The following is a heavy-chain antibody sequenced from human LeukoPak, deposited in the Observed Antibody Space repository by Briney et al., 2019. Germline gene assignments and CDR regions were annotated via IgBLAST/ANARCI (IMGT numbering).Heavy chain of an antibody. D-gene: IGHD3-16*01. Sequence: ASVKVSCKVSGYTLTELSMHWVRQAPGQGLEWMGWISAYNGNTNYAQKFQGRVTMTADTSTSTAYMELRRLRSDDTAVYYCARWGKGVPCKPYYYYMAVWGKGTTVTVSS. CDR1: GYTLTELS. CDR2: ISAYNGNT. CDR3: ARWGKGVPCKPYYYYMAV. J-gene: IGHJ6*03. V-gene: IGHV1-18*01.